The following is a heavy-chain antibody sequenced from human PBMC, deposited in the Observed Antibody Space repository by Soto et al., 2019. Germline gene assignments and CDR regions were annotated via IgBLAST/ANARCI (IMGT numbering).Heavy chain of an antibody. V-gene: IGHV3-30-3*01. CDR3: ARGGFCGGTTCYTNFLYGMDV. J-gene: IGHJ6*01. Sequence: PGGSLTLSCAASGFTFSTYTMHWVRQAPGKGLEWVALISYGGDIENHADSVKGRFTISRDNSKNTVSLHMSSLRTEDTAVYYCARGGFCGGTTCYTNFLYGMDVWGQGTTVTVSS. D-gene: IGHD2-2*02. CDR2: ISYGGDIE. CDR1: GFTFSTYT.